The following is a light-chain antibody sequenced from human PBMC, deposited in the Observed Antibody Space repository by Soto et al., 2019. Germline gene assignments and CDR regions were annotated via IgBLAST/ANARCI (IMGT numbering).Light chain of an antibody. CDR3: LQHHSFPYT. J-gene: IGKJ2*01. V-gene: IGKV1-17*01. CDR1: EDIRND. CDR2: AAS. Sequence: DIQMTQSPSSLSASVGDRVTIACRASEDIRNDLGWFQQKPGKAPKRLISAASTLQNGVPSRFSGSRSGTEFTLTINTLQPEDVATYCCLQHHSFPYTFGQGTKLEIK.